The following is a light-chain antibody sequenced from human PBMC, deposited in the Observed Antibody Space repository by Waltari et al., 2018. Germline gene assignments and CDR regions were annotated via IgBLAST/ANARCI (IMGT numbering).Light chain of an antibody. CDR3: QQSYSTAIT. J-gene: IGKJ5*01. V-gene: IGKV1-39*01. Sequence: DIQMTQSPSSLSASVGDRVTITCRASQSISSYFNWYQQKPGKAPKLLSYAASSLQSGVPSRFSGSGSGTDFTLTISSLQPEDFATYYCQQSYSTAITFRQGTRLEIK. CDR1: QSISSY. CDR2: AAS.